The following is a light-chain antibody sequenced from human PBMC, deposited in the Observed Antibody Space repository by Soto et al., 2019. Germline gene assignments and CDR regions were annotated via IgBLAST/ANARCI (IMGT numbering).Light chain of an antibody. CDR3: QQISRYPLT. CDR1: QALSNY. J-gene: IGKJ4*01. CDR2: SAS. Sequence: DIQLTQSPSVLSASVGDTVTITCRASQALSNYLAWYQQKPGKAPDLLIYSASTLQSGVPSRFSGSGSETEFSLTIRALQPEDFATYHCQQISRYPLTFGGGTKV. V-gene: IGKV1-9*01.